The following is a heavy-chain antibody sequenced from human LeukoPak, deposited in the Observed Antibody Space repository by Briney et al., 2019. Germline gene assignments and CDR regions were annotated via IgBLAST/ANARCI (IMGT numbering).Heavy chain of an antibody. J-gene: IGHJ6*03. CDR1: GGSFSSYA. CDR3: ARPRPGGSPWPPDYYYYMDV. V-gene: IGHV1-69*05. Sequence: GASVKVSYKASGGSFSSYAISWVRQAPGQGLEWMGRIIPIFGTANYAQKFQGRVTITTDESTSTAYMELSSLRSEDPAVYYCARPRPGGSPWPPDYYYYMDVWGKGTTVTVSS. CDR2: IIPIFGTA. D-gene: IGHD3-16*01.